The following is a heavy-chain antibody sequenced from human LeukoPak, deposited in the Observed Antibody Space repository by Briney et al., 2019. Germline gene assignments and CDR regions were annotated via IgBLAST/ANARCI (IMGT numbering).Heavy chain of an antibody. V-gene: IGHV3-74*01. J-gene: IGHJ4*02. CDR1: GFTFSNYW. D-gene: IGHD6-13*01. CDR2: IKNDGSST. CDR3: ARDLDSIAAADHDY. Sequence: PGGSLRLSCVVSGFTFSNYWMHWVRQAPGKGLVWVSRIKNDGSSTRYADSVKGRFTISRDDAKNSLYLQMNSLRAEDTAVYYCARDLDSIAAADHDYWGQGTLVTVSS.